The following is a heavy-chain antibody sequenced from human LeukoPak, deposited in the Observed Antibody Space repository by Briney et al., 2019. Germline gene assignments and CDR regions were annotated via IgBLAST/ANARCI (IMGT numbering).Heavy chain of an antibody. CDR3: ARNTYYYGSGRSMDV. Sequence: PGGSLRLSCAASGFTVSSNYMSWVRQAAGKGLEWVSVIYSGGRTYYAESVKRRFTISRNNSKNTLYLQMNSRRAEDTAVYYCARNTYYYGSGRSMDVWGKGTTVTVSS. CDR1: GFTVSSNY. CDR2: IYSGGRT. V-gene: IGHV3-53*01. D-gene: IGHD3-10*01. J-gene: IGHJ6*03.